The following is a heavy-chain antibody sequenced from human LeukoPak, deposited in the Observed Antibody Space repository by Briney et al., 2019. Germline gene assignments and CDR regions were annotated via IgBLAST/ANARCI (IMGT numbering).Heavy chain of an antibody. J-gene: IGHJ5*02. V-gene: IGHV4-34*01. D-gene: IGHD3-9*01. Sequence: SETLSLTCAVYGGSFSGYYWSWIRQPPGKGLEWIGEINHSGGTNYNPSLKSRVTISVDTSKNQFSLKLSSVTAADTAVYYCARAHRYFDWLSRHNWFDPWGQGTLVTVSS. CDR3: ARAHRYFDWLSRHNWFDP. CDR2: INHSGGT. CDR1: GGSFSGYY.